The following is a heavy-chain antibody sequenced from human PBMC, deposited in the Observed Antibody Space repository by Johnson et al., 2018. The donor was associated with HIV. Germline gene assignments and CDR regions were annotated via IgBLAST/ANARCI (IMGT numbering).Heavy chain of an antibody. V-gene: IGHV3-66*01. Sequence: VQLVESGGNLVQPGGSLRLSCAASGFSVSNYYMSWVSQAPGKGLEWVSVLFSDGTTYYADSVKGRFTISRDNSKNTLFLQMNSLRAEDTAVFYCARACRDGYTCDVYDIWGQGTMVTVSS. CDR3: ARACRDGYTCDVYDI. CDR2: LFSDGTT. CDR1: GFSVSNYY. J-gene: IGHJ3*02. D-gene: IGHD5-24*01.